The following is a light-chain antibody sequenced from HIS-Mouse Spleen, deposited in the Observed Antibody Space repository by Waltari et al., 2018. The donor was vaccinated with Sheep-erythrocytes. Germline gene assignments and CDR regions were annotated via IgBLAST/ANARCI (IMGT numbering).Light chain of an antibody. CDR3: QAWDSSTAWV. J-gene: IGLJ3*02. V-gene: IGLV3-1*01. CDR2: QDS. CDR1: KLGDKY. Sequence: SYELTQPPSVSVSPGQTASITCSGDKLGDKYACWYQQKPGQSPVLVIYQDSKRPSGIPEPFSGSHSGNTSTLTISGTQAMDEADYYCQAWDSSTAWVFGGGTKLTVL.